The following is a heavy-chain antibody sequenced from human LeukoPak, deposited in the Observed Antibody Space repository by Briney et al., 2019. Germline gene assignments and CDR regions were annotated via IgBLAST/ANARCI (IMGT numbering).Heavy chain of an antibody. V-gene: IGHV4-34*01. CDR2: INHSGST. D-gene: IGHD3-9*01. CDR1: GGSFSGYY. CDR3: ARHPGDILTGYCLSSVRGRWWFDP. Sequence: SETLSLTCAVYGGSFSGYYWSWIRQPPGKGLEWIGEINHSGSTNYNPSLKSRVTISVDTSKNQFSLKLSSVTAADTAVYYCARHPGDILTGYCLSSVRGRWWFDPWGQGTLVTVSS. J-gene: IGHJ5*02.